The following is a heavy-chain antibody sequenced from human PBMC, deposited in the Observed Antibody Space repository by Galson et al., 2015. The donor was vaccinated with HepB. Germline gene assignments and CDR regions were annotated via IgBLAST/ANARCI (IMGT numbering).Heavy chain of an antibody. Sequence: SVKVSCKASGYTSTGYYMHWVRQAPGQGLEWMGWNNPNSGGTNYAQKFQGWVTMTRDTSISTAYMELSRLRSDDTAVYYCARGKRYCSSTSCYTGMNYYYGMDVWGQGTTVTVSS. D-gene: IGHD2-2*02. CDR2: NNPNSGGT. CDR1: GYTSTGYY. CDR3: ARGKRYCSSTSCYTGMNYYYGMDV. J-gene: IGHJ6*02. V-gene: IGHV1-2*04.